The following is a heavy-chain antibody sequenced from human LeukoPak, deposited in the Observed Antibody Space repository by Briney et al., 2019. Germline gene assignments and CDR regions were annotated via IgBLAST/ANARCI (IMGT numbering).Heavy chain of an antibody. CDR2: IFHSGNS. V-gene: IGHV4-38-2*01. CDR3: ARLESSSWYSPPPNNWFDP. J-gene: IGHJ5*02. Sequence: KTSETLSLTCAVSSYSISSGSYWGWIRQSPGKGLEWVGSIFHSGNSYYNPSLKSRVTISVDTSKNQFSLKPSSVTAADTAVYYCARLESSSWYSPPPNNWFDPWGQGTLVTVSS. D-gene: IGHD6-13*01. CDR1: SYSISSGSY.